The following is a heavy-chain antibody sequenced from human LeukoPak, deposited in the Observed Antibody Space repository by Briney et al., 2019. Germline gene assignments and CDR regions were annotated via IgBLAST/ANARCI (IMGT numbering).Heavy chain of an antibody. J-gene: IGHJ6*03. Sequence: LPGGSLRLSCAASGFTFISYWMSWVRQAPGKGLEWVANIKQDGSEKYYVDSVKGRFTISRDNAKNSLYLQMNSLRAEDTAVYYCARADSSIAARLSRSSIFNYYYYMDVWGKGTTVTVSS. CDR3: ARADSSIAARLSRSSIFNYYYYMDV. D-gene: IGHD6-6*01. CDR1: GFTFISYW. CDR2: IKQDGSEK. V-gene: IGHV3-7*01.